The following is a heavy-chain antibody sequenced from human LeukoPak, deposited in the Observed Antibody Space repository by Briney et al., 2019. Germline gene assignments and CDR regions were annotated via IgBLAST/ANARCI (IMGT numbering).Heavy chain of an antibody. J-gene: IGHJ4*02. CDR1: GGSISSSSYY. CDR3: ARKFQRDLAVAGSDY. Sequence: PSETLSLTCTVSGGSISSSSYYWGWIRQPPGKGLEWIGSIYYSGSTYYNPSLKSRVTISVDTSKNQFSLKLSSVTAADTAVYYCARKFQRDLAVAGSDYWGQGTLVTVSS. CDR2: IYYSGST. D-gene: IGHD6-19*01. V-gene: IGHV4-39*07.